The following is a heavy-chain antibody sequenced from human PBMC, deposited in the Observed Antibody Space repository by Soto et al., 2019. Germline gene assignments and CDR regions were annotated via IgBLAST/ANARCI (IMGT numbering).Heavy chain of an antibody. D-gene: IGHD3-16*02. V-gene: IGHV4-4*02. CDR3: ARDRPSYRRNLHY. J-gene: IGHJ4*02. CDR2: IYHSGRT. Sequence: PSETLSLTCAVSGGSVSSYYWWSGVRLPPGKGLEWIGEIYHSGRTNYNPSLKSRVTISLDKSKNQLSLILNSVTAADTAVYYCARDRPSYRRNLHYWGQGPLVTLSS. CDR1: GGSVSSYYW.